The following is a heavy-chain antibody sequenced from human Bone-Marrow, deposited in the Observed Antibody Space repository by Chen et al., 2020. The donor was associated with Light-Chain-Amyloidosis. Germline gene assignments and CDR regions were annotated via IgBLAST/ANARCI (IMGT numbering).Heavy chain of an antibody. Sequence: EVQLLESGGGLVQPGGSLRLSCAASGFTFSSYATSWVRQAPGKGLEWVSAISGSGGSTYYADSVKGRFTISRDNSKNTLYLQMNSLRAEDTAVYYCAKFKVDFWSGFPPHFDYWGQGTLVTVSS. CDR1: GFTFSSYA. V-gene: IGHV3-23*01. J-gene: IGHJ4*02. CDR3: AKFKVDFWSGFPPHFDY. D-gene: IGHD3-3*01. CDR2: ISGSGGST.